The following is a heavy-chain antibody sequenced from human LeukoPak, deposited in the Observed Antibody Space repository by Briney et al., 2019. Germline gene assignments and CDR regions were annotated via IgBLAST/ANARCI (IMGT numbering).Heavy chain of an antibody. Sequence: SETLSLTCTVSGGSISSYYWSWIRQPPGKGLEWIGYIYYSGSTSYNPSLKSRVTVSVDTSKKQFSLKLSSVTAADTAFYYCARYIVSYPHDAFDIWGQGTMVTVSS. CDR2: IYYSGST. J-gene: IGHJ3*02. CDR3: ARYIVSYPHDAFDI. D-gene: IGHD1-26*01. CDR1: GGSISSYY. V-gene: IGHV4-59*01.